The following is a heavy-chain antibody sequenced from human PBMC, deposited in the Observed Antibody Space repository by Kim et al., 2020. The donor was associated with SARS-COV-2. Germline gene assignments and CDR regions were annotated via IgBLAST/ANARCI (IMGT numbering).Heavy chain of an antibody. J-gene: IGHJ6*02. CDR3: ARAVYCSSTSCQWDGLDYYYYGMDV. D-gene: IGHD2-2*01. CDR2: ISSSSSTI. V-gene: IGHV3-48*04. Sequence: GGSLRLSCAASGFTFSSYSMNWVRQAPGKGLEWVSYISSSSSTIYYADSVKGRFTISRDNAKNSLYLQMNSLRAEDTAVYYCARAVYCSSTSCQWDGLDYYYYGMDVWGQGTTVTVSS. CDR1: GFTFSSYS.